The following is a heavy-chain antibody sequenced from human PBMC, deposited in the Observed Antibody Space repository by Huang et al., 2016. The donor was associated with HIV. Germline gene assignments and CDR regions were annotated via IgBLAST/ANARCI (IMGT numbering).Heavy chain of an antibody. CDR2: ISASSGDT. Sequence: QIQLMQSGPELKQPRASVKVSCKASGYTFTSYGITWVRQAPGKGPEWMGWISASSGDTEYAKKFQGRVTLTTDTSTNIAYMELRSLRSDDTAKYYCARDPKYHRIGYYRQRRGIDIWGQGTMVIVSS. V-gene: IGHV1-18*01. CDR1: GYTFTSYG. D-gene: IGHD3-22*01. CDR3: ARDPKYHRIGYYRQRRGIDI. J-gene: IGHJ3*02.